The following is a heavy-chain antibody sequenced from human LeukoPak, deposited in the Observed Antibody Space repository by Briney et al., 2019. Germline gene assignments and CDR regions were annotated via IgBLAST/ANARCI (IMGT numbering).Heavy chain of an antibody. Sequence: GGSLRLSCAASGFTFSSYGMNWVRQAPGKGLEWVSYISSSSSSIYYADSVKGRFTISRDNAKNSLYLQMNSLRAEDTAVYYCARDMAYCGGDCYFVPGVLDYWGQGTLVTVSS. D-gene: IGHD2-21*02. V-gene: IGHV3-21*05. J-gene: IGHJ4*02. CDR1: GFTFSSYG. CDR3: ARDMAYCGGDCYFVPGVLDY. CDR2: ISSSSSSI.